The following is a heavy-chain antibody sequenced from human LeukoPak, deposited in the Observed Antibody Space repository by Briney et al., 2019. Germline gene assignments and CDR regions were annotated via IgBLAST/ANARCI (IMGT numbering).Heavy chain of an antibody. CDR1: GFIFSRDW. D-gene: IGHD4-11*01. J-gene: IGHJ4*02. CDR2: ISYDESNK. V-gene: IGHV3-30*18. CDR3: AKSTTVTTQQRGYFDY. Sequence: GGSLRLSCATSGFIFSRDWMTWVRQAPGKGLEWVAVISYDESNKYFADSVKGRFTISRDNPKNTLYLQMNSLRPEDTAVYYCAKSTTVTTQQRGYFDYWGQGTLVTVSS.